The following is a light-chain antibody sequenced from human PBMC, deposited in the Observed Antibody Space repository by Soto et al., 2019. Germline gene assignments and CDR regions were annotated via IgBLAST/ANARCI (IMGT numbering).Light chain of an antibody. V-gene: IGLV2-14*01. J-gene: IGLJ1*01. CDR2: DVT. Sequence: ALTQPGSVSGSPGQSITISCSGPTTDIHDFNSISWYQHHPGKAPKLIAYDVTRRPSGVSRRFSGSKSGLTASLTISGLRAEDEADYFCASYTTTNILLFGTATKVTVL. CDR3: ASYTTTNILL. CDR1: TTDIHDFNS.